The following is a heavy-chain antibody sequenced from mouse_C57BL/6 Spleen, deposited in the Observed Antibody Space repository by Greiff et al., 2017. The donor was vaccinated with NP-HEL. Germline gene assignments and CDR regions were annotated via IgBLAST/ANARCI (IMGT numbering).Heavy chain of an antibody. CDR3: ARSYYDYDVDYAMDY. J-gene: IGHJ4*01. CDR1: GYTFTSYW. CDR2: LDPSDSYT. D-gene: IGHD2-4*01. Sequence: HVQLQQPGAELVMPGASVKLSCKASGYTFTSYWMHWVKQRPGQGLEWIGELDPSDSYTNYNQKFKGKSTLTVDKSSSTAYMQLSSLTSEDSAVYYCARSYYDYDVDYAMDYWGQGTSVTVSS. V-gene: IGHV1-69*01.